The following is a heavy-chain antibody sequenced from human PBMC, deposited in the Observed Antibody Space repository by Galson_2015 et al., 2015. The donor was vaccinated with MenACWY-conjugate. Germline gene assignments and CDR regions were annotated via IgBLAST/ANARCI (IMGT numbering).Heavy chain of an antibody. V-gene: IGHV3-48*01. CDR2: ISSSGSAI. CDR3: TRTSSPGY. Sequence: SLRLSCAASGFSFSSFGMNWVRQAPGKGLEWVSYISSSGSAISYADSVKGRFTISRDNARNSLYLQMNSLRVEDTAVYYCTRTSSPGYWGQGTLVTVSP. J-gene: IGHJ4*02. CDR1: GFSFSSFG. D-gene: IGHD2-2*01.